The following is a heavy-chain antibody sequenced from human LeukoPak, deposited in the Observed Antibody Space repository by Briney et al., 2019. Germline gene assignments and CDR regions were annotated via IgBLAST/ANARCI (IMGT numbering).Heavy chain of an antibody. D-gene: IGHD5-24*01. CDR2: ISGSGGST. Sequence: RGCLRLSCAASVFTFTSYAMSWVREAPGTGLGCVSAISGSGGSTYYAESVKGRFTISKDNSKNTLYLQMNSVDAEDTAVYCCARGREMATIEDFWGQGTLVTVSS. CDR3: ARGREMATIEDF. CDR1: VFTFTSYA. J-gene: IGHJ4*02. V-gene: IGHV3-23*01.